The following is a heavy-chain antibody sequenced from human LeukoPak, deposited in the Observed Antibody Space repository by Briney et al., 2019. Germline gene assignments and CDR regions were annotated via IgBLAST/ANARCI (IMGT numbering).Heavy chain of an antibody. V-gene: IGHV1-2*02. CDR3: ARESSSWCDY. Sequence: GASVKVSCKASGGTFSSYAISWVRQAPGQGLEWMGRINPNSGGTNYAQKFQGRVTMTRDTSISTAYMELSRLRSDDTAVYYCARESSSWCDYWGQGTLVTVSS. D-gene: IGHD6-13*01. CDR1: GGTFSSYA. J-gene: IGHJ4*02. CDR2: INPNSGGT.